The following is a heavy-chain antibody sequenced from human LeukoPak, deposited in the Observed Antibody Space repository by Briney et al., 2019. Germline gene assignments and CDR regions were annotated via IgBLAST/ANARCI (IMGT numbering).Heavy chain of an antibody. J-gene: IGHJ4*02. CDR2: ISGSGGST. V-gene: IGHV3-23*01. CDR3: AKTPKLRFLEWLPTGDHFDY. Sequence: GGSLRLSCAASGFTFSSYAMSWVRQAPGKGLEWVSAISGSGGSTYYADSVKGRFTISRDNSKNTLYLQMNSLRAEDTAVYYCAKTPKLRFLEWLPTGDHFDYWGQGTLVTVSS. D-gene: IGHD3-3*01. CDR1: GFTFSSYA.